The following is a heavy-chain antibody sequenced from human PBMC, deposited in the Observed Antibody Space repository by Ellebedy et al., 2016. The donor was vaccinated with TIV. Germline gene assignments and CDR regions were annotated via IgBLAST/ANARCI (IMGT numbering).Heavy chain of an antibody. CDR3: ARDQGWTGGATTRFDY. J-gene: IGHJ4*02. D-gene: IGHD1-1*01. V-gene: IGHV3-7*01. CDR1: GFSFSSYW. CDR2: IKQEGYDQ. Sequence: PGGSLRLSCVGSGFSFSSYWMSWVRQAPGKGLEWVASIKQEGYDQSYVDSVEGRFTISRDNAKSPLYLQMTSLRAEDTAVYYCARDQGWTGGATTRFDYWGQGTLVTVSS.